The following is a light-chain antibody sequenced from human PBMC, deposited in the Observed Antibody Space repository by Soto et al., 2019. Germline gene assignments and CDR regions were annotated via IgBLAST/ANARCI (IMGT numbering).Light chain of an antibody. V-gene: IGLV2-14*01. CDR2: EVT. J-gene: IGLJ1*01. CDR3: SSLTSGSTRG. Sequence: QSVLTQPASVSGSPGQSITISCTGTSSDVCGYDYVSWYQQHPDKAPKLIVYEVTHRPSGVSNRFSGSKSGNTASLTISGLQAEDEADYYCSSLTSGSTRGFGTGTKVTVL. CDR1: SSDVCGYDY.